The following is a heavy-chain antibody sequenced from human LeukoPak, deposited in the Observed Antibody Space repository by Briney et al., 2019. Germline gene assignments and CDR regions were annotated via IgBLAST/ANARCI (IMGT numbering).Heavy chain of an antibody. J-gene: IGHJ3*02. CDR3: ARDPTLTYYYDIGAFDI. Sequence: GGSLRLSCAASGFTFSSYGMHWVRQAPGKGLEGVAVIWYDGSNKYYADSVKGRFTISRDNSKNTLYLQMNSLRAEDTAVYYCARDPTLTYYYDIGAFDIWGQGTMVTVSS. D-gene: IGHD3-22*01. CDR2: IWYDGSNK. V-gene: IGHV3-33*01. CDR1: GFTFSSYG.